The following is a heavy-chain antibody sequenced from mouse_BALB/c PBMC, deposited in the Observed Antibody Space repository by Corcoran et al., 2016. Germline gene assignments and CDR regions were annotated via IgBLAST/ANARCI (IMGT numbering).Heavy chain of an antibody. CDR1: GYTFTNYG. V-gene: IGHV9-1*02. D-gene: IGHD2-3*01. CDR2: INTYTGEP. Sequence: QIQLVQSGPELKKPGETVKISCKASGYTFTNYGMNWVKQAPGKGLKWMGWINTYTGEPTYADDFKGRFAFSLETSASTAYLQINNLKNEDMATYFCARGDGYLMYYWGQGTSVTVSS. CDR3: ARGDGYLMYY. J-gene: IGHJ4*01.